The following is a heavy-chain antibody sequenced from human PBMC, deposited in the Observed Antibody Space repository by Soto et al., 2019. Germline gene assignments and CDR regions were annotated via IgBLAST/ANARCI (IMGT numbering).Heavy chain of an antibody. J-gene: IGHJ5*02. D-gene: IGHD2-15*01. Sequence: ASVKVSCKASGGTFSSYAISWVRQAPGQGLEWVGGIIPIFGTANYAQKFQGRVTITADESTSTAYMELSSLRSEDTAVYYCARDQDCSGGSCYSSGSGWFDPWGQGTLVTVSS. V-gene: IGHV1-69*13. CDR3: ARDQDCSGGSCYSSGSGWFDP. CDR2: IIPIFGTA. CDR1: GGTFSSYA.